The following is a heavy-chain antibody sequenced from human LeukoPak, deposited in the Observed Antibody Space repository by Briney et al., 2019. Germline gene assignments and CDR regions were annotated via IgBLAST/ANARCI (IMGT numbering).Heavy chain of an antibody. CDR1: GLIVTSNY. CDR2: IYHGGST. J-gene: IGHJ4*02. Sequence: GGSLRLSCAGSGLIVTSNYMSWVRQAPGKGLEWVSVIYHGGSTYYADSVKGRFIISRDNSKNTLYLQMNSLRAEDTAVYYCAKDLIRGSAAMLSDWGQGTLVTVSS. CDR3: AKDLIRGSAAMLSD. V-gene: IGHV3-66*01. D-gene: IGHD5-18*01.